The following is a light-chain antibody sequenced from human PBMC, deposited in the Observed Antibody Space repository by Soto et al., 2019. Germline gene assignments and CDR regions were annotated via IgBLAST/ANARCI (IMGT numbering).Light chain of an antibody. CDR3: SSFTDTGTVM. CDR2: DVS. V-gene: IGLV2-14*03. CDR1: GSDVGAYHS. Sequence: QSALTQPASVSGSPGQSFTISCTGTGSDVGAYHSVSWYQQHPGKAPKLIIFDVSNRPSGVSNRFSGSKSGNTASLTISGLQAEDEADYYCSSFTDTGTVMFGGGTKVTVL. J-gene: IGLJ3*02.